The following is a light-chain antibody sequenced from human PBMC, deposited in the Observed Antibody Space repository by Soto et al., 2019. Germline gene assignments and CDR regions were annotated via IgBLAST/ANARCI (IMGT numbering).Light chain of an antibody. CDR1: QSVSSN. Sequence: EIVITQSPATLSVSPGERATLSCRASQSVSSNLAWYQQKPGQAPRLLIYDASSRATGIPNRFSGSGSGTDFTLTISRLEPEDFAVFYCQQYGDSPTFGQGTKVDIK. CDR3: QQYGDSPT. J-gene: IGKJ1*01. V-gene: IGKV3-20*01. CDR2: DAS.